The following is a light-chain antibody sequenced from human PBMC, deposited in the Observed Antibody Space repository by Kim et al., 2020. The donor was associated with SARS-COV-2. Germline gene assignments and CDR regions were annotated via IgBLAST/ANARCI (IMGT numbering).Light chain of an antibody. Sequence: GTTISISCPRSSGSIASNYVQWYQQRPSSAPTTVIYEDNQRPSGVPDRFSGSIDSSSNSASLTISGLKTEDEADYYCQSYDSSNYVFGTGTKVTVL. V-gene: IGLV6-57*03. CDR3: QSYDSSNYV. CDR2: EDN. CDR1: SGSIASNY. J-gene: IGLJ1*01.